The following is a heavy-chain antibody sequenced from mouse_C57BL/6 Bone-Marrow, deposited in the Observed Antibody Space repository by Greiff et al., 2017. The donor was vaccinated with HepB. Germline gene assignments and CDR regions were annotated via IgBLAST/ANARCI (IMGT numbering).Heavy chain of an antibody. CDR3: ARSTGKEEWVGY. CDR1: GYTFTSYW. V-gene: IGHV1-50*01. D-gene: IGHD4-1*02. J-gene: IGHJ3*01. Sequence: QVQLQQPGAELATPGDSVKLSCKASGYTFTSYWMQWVKQRPGQGLEWIGEIDPSDSYTNYNQKFKGKATLTVDTSSSTAYMQLSSLTSEDSAVYYCARSTGKEEWVGYWGKGTLVTVSA. CDR2: IDPSDSYT.